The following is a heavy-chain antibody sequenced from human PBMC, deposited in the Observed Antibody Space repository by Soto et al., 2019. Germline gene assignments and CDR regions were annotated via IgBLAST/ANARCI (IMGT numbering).Heavy chain of an antibody. CDR2: IYYSGST. V-gene: IGHV4-31*03. J-gene: IGHJ5*02. CDR1: GGSISSGGYY. Sequence: PSETLSFTCTVSGGSISSGGYYWSWIRQHPGKGLEWIGCIYYSGSTYYSPSLKSRVTISLDTSKNQFSLKLSSVTAADTAVYYCARALWGPAGHINWFDPWGQGTLVTVSS. D-gene: IGHD2-2*01. CDR3: ARALWGPAGHINWFDP.